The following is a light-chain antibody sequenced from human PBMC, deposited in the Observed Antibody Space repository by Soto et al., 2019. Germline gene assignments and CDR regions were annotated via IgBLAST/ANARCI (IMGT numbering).Light chain of an antibody. Sequence: EIVLTQSRDTLSLSPGEVATLSFRASQNVARSNLAWYQHRPGQSPRLLISGASTRAADTPDRFSGSGSGAEFTLTISRLEPEDLAVYYCHQYGSSPPYSFGQGTKVDIK. CDR1: QNVARSN. J-gene: IGKJ2*03. CDR3: HQYGSSPPYS. V-gene: IGKV3-20*01. CDR2: GAS.